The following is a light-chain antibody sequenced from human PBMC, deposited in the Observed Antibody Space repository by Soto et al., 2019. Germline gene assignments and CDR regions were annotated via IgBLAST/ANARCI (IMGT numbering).Light chain of an antibody. Sequence: QSALTQPPSASGFPGQSVTISCTGTSSDVGYYDYVSWYQQHPGKAPKLVIYEVTKRPSGVPDRVSASKSGNTASLTVSGLRAEDEADYFCAVWDETLIEVFGTGTKLTVL. CDR2: EVT. CDR1: SSDVGYYDY. V-gene: IGLV2-8*01. J-gene: IGLJ1*01. CDR3: AVWDETLIEV.